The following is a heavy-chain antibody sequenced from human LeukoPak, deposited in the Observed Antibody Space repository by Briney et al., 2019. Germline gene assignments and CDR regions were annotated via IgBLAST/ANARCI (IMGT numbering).Heavy chain of an antibody. J-gene: IGHJ4*02. CDR2: FSYSGNT. CDR3: ARGGRVARFDY. Sequence: SETLSLTCTVSGGSISSSGYYWGWIRQPPGKGLEWIGSFSYSGNTHYNPSVKSRVIISVDTSKKQVSLKLNSVTAADTAVYYCARGGRVARFDYWGQGTLVTVSS. CDR1: GGSISSSGYY. V-gene: IGHV4-39*01. D-gene: IGHD2-15*01.